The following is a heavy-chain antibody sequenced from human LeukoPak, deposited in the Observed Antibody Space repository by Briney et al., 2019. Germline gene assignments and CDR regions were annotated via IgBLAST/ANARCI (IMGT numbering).Heavy chain of an antibody. CDR3: TRGSSGYSLNWFDP. Sequence: GGSLRLSCTASGFTFGDHAMSWFRQAPGKGLEWVGFIRSKAYGGTTEYAASVKGRFTISRDDSKSIAYLQMNSLKTEDTAVYYCTRGSSGYSLNWFDPWGQGTLVTVSS. CDR2: IRSKAYGGTT. CDR1: GFTFGDHA. D-gene: IGHD3-22*01. J-gene: IGHJ5*02. V-gene: IGHV3-49*03.